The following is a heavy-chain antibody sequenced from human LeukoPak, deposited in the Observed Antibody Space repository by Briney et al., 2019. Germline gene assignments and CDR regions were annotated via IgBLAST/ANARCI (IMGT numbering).Heavy chain of an antibody. D-gene: IGHD2-15*01. CDR1: GGSISSYY. CDR3: ARHCSGSCYHGFDY. J-gene: IGHJ4*02. CDR2: ICYSGST. Sequence: SGTLSLTCTVSGGSISSYYWSWIRQPPGKGLEWIGYICYSGSTNYFPSLKSRVTMSVDTSKNQFSLKLSSVTAADTAVYYRARHCSGSCYHGFDYWGQGTLVTVSS. V-gene: IGHV4-59*08.